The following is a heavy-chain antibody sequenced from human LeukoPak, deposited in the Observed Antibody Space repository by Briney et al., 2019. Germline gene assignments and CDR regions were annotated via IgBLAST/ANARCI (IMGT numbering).Heavy chain of an antibody. CDR3: ARGSYYDGSGYYYVNAFDI. V-gene: IGHV1-8*01. CDR2: MNHNSGNT. Sequence: ASVKVSCKASGYTFTSSDINWVRQATGQGLEWMGWMNHNSGNTGFAQKFQGRVTMTRNTAISTAYMELSSLRSEDTAVYYCARGSYYDGSGYYYVNAFDIWGQGTMVTVSS. CDR1: GYTFTSSD. D-gene: IGHD3-22*01. J-gene: IGHJ3*02.